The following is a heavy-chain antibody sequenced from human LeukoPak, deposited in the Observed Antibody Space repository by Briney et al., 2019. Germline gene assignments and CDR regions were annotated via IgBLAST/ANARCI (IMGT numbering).Heavy chain of an antibody. CDR2: INHSGST. Sequence: PSETLSLTCAVYGGSFSGYYWSWIRQPPGKGLEWIGEINHSGSTNYNPSLKSRVTISVDTSKNQFSLKLSSVTAADTAVYYCARGSTVTKGYYYYYYMDVWGKGTTVTVSS. CDR3: ARGSTVTKGYYYYYYMDV. J-gene: IGHJ6*03. D-gene: IGHD4-17*01. CDR1: GGSFSGYY. V-gene: IGHV4-34*01.